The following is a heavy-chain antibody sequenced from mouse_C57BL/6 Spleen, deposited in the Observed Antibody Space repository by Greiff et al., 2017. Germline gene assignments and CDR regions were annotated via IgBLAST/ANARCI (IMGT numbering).Heavy chain of an antibody. Sequence: QVQLQQSGAELVKPGASVKISCKASGYAFSSYWMNWVQQRPGKGLEWIGQIYPGDGDTNYNGKFKGKATLSADKSSSTAYMQLSSLTSEDSAVYFCAREDYGYAMDYRGPGTSVTVSS. V-gene: IGHV1-80*01. CDR3: AREDYGYAMDY. D-gene: IGHD1-1*01. J-gene: IGHJ4*01. CDR2: IYPGDGDT. CDR1: GYAFSSYW.